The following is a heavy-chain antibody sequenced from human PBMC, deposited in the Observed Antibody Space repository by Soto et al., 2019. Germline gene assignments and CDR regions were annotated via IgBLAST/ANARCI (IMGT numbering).Heavy chain of an antibody. CDR2: IDWDDDK. V-gene: IGHV2-70*01. D-gene: IGHD6-6*01. CDR3: ARMSIAARPSYYYYYGMDV. Sequence: SRPTLVNPTQTLTLTCTFSGFSLSTSGMCVSWIRQPPGKALEWLALIDWDDDKYYSTSLKTRLTISKDTSKNQVVLTMTNMDPVDTATYYCARMSIAARPSYYYYYGMDVWGQGTTVTVSS. J-gene: IGHJ6*02. CDR1: GFSLSTSGMC.